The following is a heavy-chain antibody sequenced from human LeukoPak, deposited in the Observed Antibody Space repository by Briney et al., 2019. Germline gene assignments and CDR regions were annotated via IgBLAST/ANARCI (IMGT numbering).Heavy chain of an antibody. J-gene: IGHJ4*02. CDR3: VRHDSFIPF. Sequence: GGSLRLSCAASGFTFTNYAMTWVRQAPGKGLEWVSSISDTYATTYYTDSVKGRCTISRDNSKNTVYLQLNNLRAEDTAVYFCVRHDSFIPFWGQGTLVTASS. D-gene: IGHD2-21*01. CDR2: ISDTYATT. V-gene: IGHV3-23*01. CDR1: GFTFTNYA.